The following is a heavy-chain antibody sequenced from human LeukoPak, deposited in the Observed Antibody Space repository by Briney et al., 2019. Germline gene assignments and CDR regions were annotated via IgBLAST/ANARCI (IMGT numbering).Heavy chain of an antibody. CDR1: GFTYSRYW. J-gene: IGHJ4*02. CDR3: ARPDYYDSSGYYYASYYFDY. D-gene: IGHD3-22*01. Sequence: GGSLRLTCAASGFTYSRYWMHWVRQVPGKGLVWVARIKGDESYTFYADSVKGRFTISRDNAKNTLYLQMNSLRAEDTAVYYCARPDYYDSSGYYYASYYFDYWGQGTLVTVSS. CDR2: IKGDESYT. V-gene: IGHV3-74*01.